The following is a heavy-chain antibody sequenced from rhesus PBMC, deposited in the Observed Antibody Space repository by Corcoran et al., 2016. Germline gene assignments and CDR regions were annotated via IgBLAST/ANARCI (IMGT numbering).Heavy chain of an antibody. CDR1: GFTFSSYG. V-gene: IGHV3S5*01. CDR2: ISNGGGST. J-gene: IGHJ4*01. D-gene: IGHD1-26*01. CDR3: AKRGATEGGIDY. Sequence: EVQLVESGGGLVQPGGSLRLSCAASGFTFSSYGMSWVGQAPGKGLEWVSYISNGGGSTYYADSVKCRFTISIDNSKNTLSLHMNSLRAEDTAVYYCAKRGATEGGIDYWGQGVLVTVSS.